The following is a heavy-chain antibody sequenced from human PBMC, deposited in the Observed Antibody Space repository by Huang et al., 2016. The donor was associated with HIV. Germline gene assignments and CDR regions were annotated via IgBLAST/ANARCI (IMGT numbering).Heavy chain of an antibody. CDR3: ARGRGSSWSLFDT. CDR2: INPRGRT. Sequence: QVQLEQWGARLLKPSETLSLTCAVYGESLSDFFWSWIRPPPGKGLEWIGEINPRGRTNYNPSLKSRVTIAVDTSKKQFSLKLKSVTAADTSMYYCARGRGSSWSLFDTWGQGSLVTVFS. D-gene: IGHD6-13*01. CDR1: GESLSDFF. J-gene: IGHJ4*02. V-gene: IGHV4-34*02.